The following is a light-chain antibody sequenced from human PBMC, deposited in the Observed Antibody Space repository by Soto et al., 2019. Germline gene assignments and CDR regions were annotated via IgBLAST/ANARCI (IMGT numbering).Light chain of an antibody. J-gene: IGKJ5*01. CDR1: QSVSSD. V-gene: IGKV3-15*01. CDR3: QQYNKWPIT. CDR2: YTS. Sequence: EIVMTQSPATLSVSPGESATLSCRASQSVSSDLAWYQQKPGQAPRLLIYYTSTRATGFPARFSGGGSGTDVTLTISSLQSEDSAFYYGQQYNKWPITFGKGTRLEIK.